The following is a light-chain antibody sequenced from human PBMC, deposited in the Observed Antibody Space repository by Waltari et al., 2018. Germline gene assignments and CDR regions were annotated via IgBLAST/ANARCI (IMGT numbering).Light chain of an antibody. Sequence: ELAMTQSPATLYVSPGERATLSCRASQSVSSNLAWYQKQPGQAPRLLIYDASTRATGIPARFSGSGSGTEFTLTISSLQSEDFAVYYCQQYNTWPHFGPGTKLEI. V-gene: IGKV3-15*01. CDR3: QQYNTWPH. CDR2: DAS. J-gene: IGKJ2*01. CDR1: QSVSSN.